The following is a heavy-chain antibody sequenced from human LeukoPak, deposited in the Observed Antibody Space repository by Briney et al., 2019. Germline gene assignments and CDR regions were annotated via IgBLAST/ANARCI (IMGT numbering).Heavy chain of an antibody. CDR1: GFAIITYS. CDR3: AKERAGYTNPYYFDY. D-gene: IGHD3-16*02. V-gene: IGHV3-23*01. CDR2: ISGSGANT. J-gene: IGHJ4*02. Sequence: PGGYLRLSCAASGFAIITYSMSWVRQDTGKGLEWVSTISGSGANTYYADSVRGRFTISRDNSKNTLYLHMNSLRAEDTAVYYCAKERAGYTNPYYFDYWGQGTLVTVSS.